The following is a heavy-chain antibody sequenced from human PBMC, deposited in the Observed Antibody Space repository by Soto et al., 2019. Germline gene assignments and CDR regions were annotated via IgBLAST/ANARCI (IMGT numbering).Heavy chain of an antibody. J-gene: IGHJ6*02. CDR2: MYNTGST. D-gene: IGHD2-21*02. V-gene: IGHV4-59*01. CDR1: GGSISGYY. Sequence: SETLSLTCTVSGGSISGYYWSWIRQPPGKGLEWIGYMYNTGSTVYNPSFKSRVTISVDTSKNQFSLKLNSVTAADTAVYYCARDLWGYCGTDYYPLDVWDQGTTVTVSS. CDR3: ARDLWGYCGTDYYPLDV.